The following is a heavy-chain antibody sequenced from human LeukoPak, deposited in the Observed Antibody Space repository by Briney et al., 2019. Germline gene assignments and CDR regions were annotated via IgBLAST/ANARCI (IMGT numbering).Heavy chain of an antibody. CDR3: AKDFYWAFDY. Sequence: GGSLRLSCAASGFTFSNYWMHWFRQAPGKGLVWVSRINSDESSTVYADSVKGRFTISRDISKNTVYLQMNSLRVEDTAVYYCAKDFYWAFDYWGQGTLVTVSS. CDR1: GFTFSNYW. J-gene: IGHJ4*02. V-gene: IGHV3-74*01. CDR2: INSDESST. D-gene: IGHD2-8*02.